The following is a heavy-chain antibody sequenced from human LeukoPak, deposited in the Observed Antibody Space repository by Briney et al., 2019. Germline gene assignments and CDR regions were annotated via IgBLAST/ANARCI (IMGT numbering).Heavy chain of an antibody. J-gene: IGHJ6*03. CDR1: GFTFSSYS. V-gene: IGHV3-21*01. CDR3: ARGLTVVTPAYYYYYYMDV. Sequence: GGSLRLSCAASGFTFSSYSMNWVRQAPGKGLEWVSSISSSSGYIYYADSVKGRFTISRDNAKNSLYLQMNSLRAEDTAVYYCARGLTVVTPAYYYYYYMDVWGKGTTVTISS. D-gene: IGHD4-23*01. CDR2: ISSSSGYI.